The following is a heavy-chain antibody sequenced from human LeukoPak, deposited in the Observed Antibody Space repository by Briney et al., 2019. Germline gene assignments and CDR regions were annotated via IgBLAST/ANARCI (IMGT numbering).Heavy chain of an antibody. J-gene: IGHJ4*02. V-gene: IGHV4-59*01. CDR3: ARGGRYTYYDFWSGYYPLYFDY. CDR1: GGSISSYY. Sequence: KPSETLSLTCTVSGGSISSYYWSWIRQPPGKGLEWIGYIYYSGSTNYNPSLKSRDTISVDTSKNQFSLKLSSVTAADTAVYYCARGGRYTYYDFWSGYYPLYFDYWGQGTLVTVSS. CDR2: IYYSGST. D-gene: IGHD3-3*01.